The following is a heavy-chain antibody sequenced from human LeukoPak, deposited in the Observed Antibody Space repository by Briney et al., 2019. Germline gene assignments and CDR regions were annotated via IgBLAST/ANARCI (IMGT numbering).Heavy chain of an antibody. Sequence: PSETLSLTCTVSGGSISSYYWSWIRQPPGKGLEWIGYIYTSGSTNYNPSLKSRVTLSVDTSKNQFSLKLSSVTAADTAVYYCARARYSSSWYYFDYWGQGTLVTVSS. CDR3: ARARYSSSWYYFDY. CDR1: GGSISSYY. V-gene: IGHV4-4*09. D-gene: IGHD6-13*01. J-gene: IGHJ4*02. CDR2: IYTSGST.